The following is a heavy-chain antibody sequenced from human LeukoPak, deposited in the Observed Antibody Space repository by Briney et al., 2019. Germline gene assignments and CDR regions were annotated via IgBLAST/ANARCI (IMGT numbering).Heavy chain of an antibody. D-gene: IGHD3-3*01. CDR2: ISWNSGSI. Sequence: GGSLRLSCAASGFTFDDYAMHWVRHAPGKGLEWVSGISWNSGSIGYADSVKGRFTISRDNAKNSLYLQMDSLRAEDTAVYYCARGPIFDTYYYYYMDVWGKGTTVTVSS. J-gene: IGHJ6*03. CDR1: GFTFDDYA. CDR3: ARGPIFDTYYYYYMDV. V-gene: IGHV3-9*01.